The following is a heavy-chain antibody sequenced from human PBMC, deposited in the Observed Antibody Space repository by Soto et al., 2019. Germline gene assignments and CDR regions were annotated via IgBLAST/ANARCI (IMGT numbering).Heavy chain of an antibody. CDR1: GFTFSSYE. J-gene: IGHJ4*02. Sequence: LRLSCAASGFTFSSYEMNWVRQAPGKGLEWVSYISSSGSTIYYADSVKGRFTISRDNAKNSLYLQMNSLRAEDTAVYYCARVAYDFWSGYSNPEFDYWGQGTLVTVSS. V-gene: IGHV3-48*03. CDR3: ARVAYDFWSGYSNPEFDY. D-gene: IGHD3-3*01. CDR2: ISSSGSTI.